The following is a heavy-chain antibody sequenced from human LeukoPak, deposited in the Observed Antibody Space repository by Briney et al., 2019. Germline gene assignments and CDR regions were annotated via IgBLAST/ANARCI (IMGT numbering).Heavy chain of an antibody. D-gene: IGHD1-26*01. Sequence: GGSLRLSCAASGFTFSSYAMSWVRQAPGKGLEWVSAISGSGGNTYYADSVKGRFTISRDNSKNTLYLQMNSLRAEDAAVYYCAKDLGIVGASFDYWGQGTLVTVSS. CDR2: ISGSGGNT. V-gene: IGHV3-23*01. J-gene: IGHJ4*02. CDR1: GFTFSSYA. CDR3: AKDLGIVGASFDY.